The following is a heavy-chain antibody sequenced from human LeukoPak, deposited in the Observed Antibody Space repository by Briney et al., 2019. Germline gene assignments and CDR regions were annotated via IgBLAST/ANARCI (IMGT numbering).Heavy chain of an antibody. CDR1: GGAFSSYA. J-gene: IGHJ6*02. CDR2: IIPIFGTA. V-gene: IGHV1-69*13. Sequence: SVKVSCKASGGAFSSYAISWVRQAPGQGLEWMGGIIPIFGTANYAQKFQGRVTITADESTSTAYMELSSLRSEDTAVYYCARDGARSSRVLGYYYYGMDVWGQGTTVTVSS. D-gene: IGHD2-8*02. CDR3: ARDGARSSRVLGYYYYGMDV.